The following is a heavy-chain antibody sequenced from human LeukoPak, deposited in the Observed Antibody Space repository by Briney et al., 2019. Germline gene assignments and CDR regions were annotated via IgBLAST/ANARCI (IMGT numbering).Heavy chain of an antibody. CDR1: GFTFSSYA. V-gene: IGHV3-23*01. D-gene: IGHD3-10*01. Sequence: PGGSLRLSCAASGFTFSSYAMSWVRQAPGKGLEWVSAISGSGGSTYYADSVKGRFTISRDNSKNTLYLQMNSLRAEDTAVYYCARVSGYYYGSGSSFDYWGQGTLVTVSS. CDR3: ARVSGYYYGSGSSFDY. CDR2: ISGSGGST. J-gene: IGHJ4*02.